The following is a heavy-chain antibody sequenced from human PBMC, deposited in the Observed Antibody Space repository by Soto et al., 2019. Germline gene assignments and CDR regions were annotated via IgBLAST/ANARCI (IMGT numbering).Heavy chain of an antibody. Sequence: QVQLVESGGGVVQPGRSLRLSCAASGFTFSSYDMHWVRQAPGKGLEWVAVIWYDGSNKYYADSVKGRFTISRDNSKNPLYLQMNSLRAEDTAVYYCARGGLTDYFDYWGQGTLVTVSS. CDR3: ARGGLTDYFDY. CDR1: GFTFSSYD. CDR2: IWYDGSNK. J-gene: IGHJ4*02. V-gene: IGHV3-33*01. D-gene: IGHD2-21*02.